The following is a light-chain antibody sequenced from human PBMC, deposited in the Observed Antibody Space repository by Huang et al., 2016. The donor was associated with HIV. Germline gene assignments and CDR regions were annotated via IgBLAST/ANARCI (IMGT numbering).Light chain of an antibody. Sequence: IVLTQSPATLSWYLGERVTLSCRASQSITNNLAWYQQRPGQAPRLLIYDASTRVAGVPDRFSDSGAGTDFTLTISSLEPEDFALYYCQQHDSWLTFGGGTKVEV. CDR3: QQHDSWLT. CDR2: DAS. CDR1: QSITNN. V-gene: IGKV3D-11*02. J-gene: IGKJ4*01.